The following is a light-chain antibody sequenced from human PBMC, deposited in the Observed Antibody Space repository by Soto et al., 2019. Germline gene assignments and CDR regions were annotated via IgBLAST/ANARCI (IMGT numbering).Light chain of an antibody. V-gene: IGKV3-15*01. J-gene: IGKJ2*01. CDR3: QQYNNWPYT. CDR2: GAS. Sequence: ILMKQSPATVSVSQGGRATLSCRASQPIASNVAWYQQRPGQPPRLLIFGASTRASDVPDGFTGSGSGTQFTLTIASLHSEDFAVYFCQQYNNWPYTFGQGTMVDIK. CDR1: QPIASN.